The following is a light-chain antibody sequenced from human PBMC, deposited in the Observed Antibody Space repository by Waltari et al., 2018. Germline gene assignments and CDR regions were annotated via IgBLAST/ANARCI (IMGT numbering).Light chain of an antibody. CDR1: QSVSSY. Sequence: EIVLPQSPATLSLPPGERATLTCRASQSVSSYLAWYQQKPGQAPRLLIYDASNRATGIPARVSGSGSGTDFTLTISSLEPEDFAVYYCQQRSNWPPPTFGQGTKLEIK. CDR3: QQRSNWPPPT. CDR2: DAS. J-gene: IGKJ2*01. V-gene: IGKV3-11*01.